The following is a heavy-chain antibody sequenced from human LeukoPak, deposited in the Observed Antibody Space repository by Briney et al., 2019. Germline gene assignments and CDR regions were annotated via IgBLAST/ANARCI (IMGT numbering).Heavy chain of an antibody. D-gene: IGHD4-17*01. CDR3: ARGGLRGSNDY. CDR2: IKQDGSEK. J-gene: IGHJ4*02. V-gene: IGHV3-7*01. CDR1: GFTLSTYW. Sequence: GGSLRLSCAASGFTLSTYWMSWVRQAPGKGPEWVANIKQDGSEKYYVDSVKGRFTISRDNAKNSLYLQMNSLRAEDTAVCYCARGGLRGSNDYWGQGTLVTVSS.